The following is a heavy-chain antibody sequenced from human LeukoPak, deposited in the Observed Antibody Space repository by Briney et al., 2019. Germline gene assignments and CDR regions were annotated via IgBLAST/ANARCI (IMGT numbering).Heavy chain of an antibody. V-gene: IGHV1-2*02. D-gene: IGHD1-26*01. Sequence: ASVKVSCKASGYTFTGYYMHWVRQAPGQGLEWMGWINPNSGGTNYAQKFQGRVTMTRDTSISTAYMELSRLRSDDTAVYYCARDRKWEPANDAFDIWGQGTMVTVSS. J-gene: IGHJ3*02. CDR1: GYTFTGYY. CDR2: INPNSGGT. CDR3: ARDRKWEPANDAFDI.